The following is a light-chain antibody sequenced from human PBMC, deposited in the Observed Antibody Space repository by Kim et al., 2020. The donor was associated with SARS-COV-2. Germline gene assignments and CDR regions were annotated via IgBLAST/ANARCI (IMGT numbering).Light chain of an antibody. Sequence: SYELTQPPSVSVAPGQTATITCGGNKIGSKSVHWYQQKPSQATILVIYYGSDRTSGIPERFSGSNSGNTATLTITSVEAGDEAVYYCQVWDRSSDHPWVFGGGTRLTVL. V-gene: IGLV3-21*04. CDR1: KIGSKS. CDR3: QVWDRSSDHPWV. CDR2: YGS. J-gene: IGLJ3*02.